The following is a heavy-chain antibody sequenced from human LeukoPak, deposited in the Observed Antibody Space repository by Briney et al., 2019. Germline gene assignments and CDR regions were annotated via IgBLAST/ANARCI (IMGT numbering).Heavy chain of an antibody. V-gene: IGHV4-59*01. CDR2: IYYSGST. CDR1: GGSISSYY. Sequence: SETLSLTSSVSGGSISSYYWSWIRQPPGKGLEYIGYIYYSGSTNYNPSLKSRVTISVDTSKDQFSLNLTSVTAADTAVYYCARLNCISTTCPSRYVMDVWGQGTTVTVSS. J-gene: IGHJ6*02. CDR3: ARLNCISTTCPSRYVMDV. D-gene: IGHD2-2*01.